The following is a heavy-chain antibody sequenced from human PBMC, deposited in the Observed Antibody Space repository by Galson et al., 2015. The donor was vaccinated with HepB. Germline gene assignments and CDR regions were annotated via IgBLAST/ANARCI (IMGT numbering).Heavy chain of an antibody. J-gene: IGHJ4*02. CDR2: IWYDGSNK. V-gene: IGHV3-33*08. Sequence: SLRLSCAASGFTFSSYGMHWVRQAPGKGLEWVAVIWYDGSNKYYADSVKGRFTISRDNSKNTLYLQMNSLRAEDTAVYYRARYRLPGYSSGCPDYWGQGTLVTVSS. CDR3: ARYRLPGYSSGCPDY. CDR1: GFTFSSYG. D-gene: IGHD6-19*01.